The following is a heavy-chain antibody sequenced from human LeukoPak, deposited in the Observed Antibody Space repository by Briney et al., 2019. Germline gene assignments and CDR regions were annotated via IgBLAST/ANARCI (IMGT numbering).Heavy chain of an antibody. CDR1: GLTFTSYS. V-gene: IGHV3-21*06. Sequence: GGSLRLSCAVYGLTFTSYSMNWVRQAPGKGLEWVSSISGGSDYIYYSDSLKGRFTISRDNARSSLYLQMSSLRAEDTAVYYCASRSPYSRGWHVDYWGQGTLVTVSS. J-gene: IGHJ4*02. D-gene: IGHD6-19*01. CDR3: ASRSPYSRGWHVDY. CDR2: ISGGSDYI.